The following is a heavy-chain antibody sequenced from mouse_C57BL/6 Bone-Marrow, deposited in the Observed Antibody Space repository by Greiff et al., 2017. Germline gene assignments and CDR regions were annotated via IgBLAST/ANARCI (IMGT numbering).Heavy chain of an antibody. Sequence: EVKLEESGGGLVQPGGSLKLSCAASGFTFSDYGMAWVRQAPRTGPEWVAFISNLAYSIYYADTVTGRFTFSRENAKNTRYLEMGSLRSEDTAMYYCAKGDWFAYWGQGPLVTVSA. J-gene: IGHJ3*01. CDR1: GFTFSDYG. V-gene: IGHV5-15*04. CDR2: ISNLAYSI. CDR3: AKGDWFAY.